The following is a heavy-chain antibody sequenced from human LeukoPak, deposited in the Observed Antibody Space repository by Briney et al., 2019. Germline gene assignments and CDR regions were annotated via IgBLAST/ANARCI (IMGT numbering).Heavy chain of an antibody. CDR3: AKDVTLPTYYYDSSGSPRFYFDY. D-gene: IGHD3-22*01. Sequence: GGSLRLSCAASGFTFSSYGMHWVRQAPGKGLEWVAFIRYDGSNKYYADSVKGRFTISRDNSKNTLYLQMNSLRAEDTAVYYCAKDVTLPTYYYDSSGSPRFYFDYWGQGTLVTVSS. J-gene: IGHJ4*02. CDR2: IRYDGSNK. V-gene: IGHV3-30*02. CDR1: GFTFSSYG.